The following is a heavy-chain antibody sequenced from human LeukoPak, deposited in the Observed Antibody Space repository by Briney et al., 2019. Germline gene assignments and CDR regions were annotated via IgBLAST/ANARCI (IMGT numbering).Heavy chain of an antibody. J-gene: IGHJ4*02. CDR3: ARGRADYYFDY. V-gene: IGHV3-48*01. D-gene: IGHD2-21*02. CDR2: ISSGSSTI. Sequence: PGGSLRLPCAASGFTFSGYSMNWVRQAPGKGLEWVSYISSGSSTIYYADSVRGRFTISRDNAKSSLYLQMNSLRAEDTAVYYCARGRADYYFDYWSQGTLVTVSS. CDR1: GFTFSGYS.